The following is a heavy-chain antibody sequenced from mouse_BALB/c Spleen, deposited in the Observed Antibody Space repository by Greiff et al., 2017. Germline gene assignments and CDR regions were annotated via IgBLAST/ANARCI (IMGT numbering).Heavy chain of an antibody. D-gene: IGHD2-14*01. CDR1: GYTFTDYN. V-gene: IGHV1-18*01. J-gene: IGHJ2*01. CDR2: INLNNGGT. Sequence: VQLQQSGPELVKPGASVKIPCKASGYTFTDYNMDWVKQSHGKSLEWIGDINLNNGGTIYNQKFKGKATLTVDKSSSTAYMELRSLTSEDTAVYDCARRDRYGFDYWGQGTTLTVSS. CDR3: ARRDRYGFDY.